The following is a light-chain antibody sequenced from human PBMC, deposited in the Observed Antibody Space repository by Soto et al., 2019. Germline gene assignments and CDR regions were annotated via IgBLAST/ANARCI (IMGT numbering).Light chain of an antibody. CDR1: SSDVGGYNY. V-gene: IGLV2-14*01. CDR2: EVS. CDR3: SSYTSSSTLV. Sequence: QSALTQPASVSGSPGQSITISCTGTSSDVGGYNYVSWYQQHPGKDPKLMIYEVSNRPSGVSNRFSGSKSGNTASLTISGLQAEDEPDYYCSSYTSSSTLVFGTGTKLTVL. J-gene: IGLJ1*01.